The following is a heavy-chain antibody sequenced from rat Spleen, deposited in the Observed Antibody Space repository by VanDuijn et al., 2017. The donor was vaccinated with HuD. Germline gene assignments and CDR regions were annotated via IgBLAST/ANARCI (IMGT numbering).Heavy chain of an antibody. J-gene: IGHJ2*01. D-gene: IGHD4-3*01. V-gene: IGHV5-19*01. Sequence: EVKLVESGGGLVQPGRSLKLSCAASGFNFNNYWMDWVRQAPTKGLEWVATISTSGGSTYYRDSVKGRFTISRDNAKSTLYLQMNSLRSEDTATYYCAVAGYGYWGQGVMVTVSS. CDR1: GFNFNNYW. CDR2: ISTSGGST. CDR3: AVAGYGY.